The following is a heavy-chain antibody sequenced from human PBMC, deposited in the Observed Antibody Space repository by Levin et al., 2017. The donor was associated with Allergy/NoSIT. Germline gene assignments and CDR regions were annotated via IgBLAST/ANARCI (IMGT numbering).Heavy chain of an antibody. V-gene: IGHV1-2*02. CDR3: ASAKGSGTVAGSL. Sequence: KPGGSLRLSCKASGYTFTGYYMHWVRQAPGQGLEWMGWINPNSGGTNYAQKFQGRVTMTRDTSISTAYMELSRLRSDDTAVYYCASAKGSGTVAGSLWGQGTLVTVSS. J-gene: IGHJ4*02. CDR1: GYTFTGYY. D-gene: IGHD6-19*01. CDR2: INPNSGGT.